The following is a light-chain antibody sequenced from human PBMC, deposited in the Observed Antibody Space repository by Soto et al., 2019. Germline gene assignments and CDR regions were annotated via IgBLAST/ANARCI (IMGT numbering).Light chain of an antibody. J-gene: IGLJ2*01. CDR3: GTWDSSLSSVV. CDR2: ENN. Sequence: VLTQPPSVSAAPGQRVTISCSGSSFNIGNNYVSWYQQLPGTAPKLLIYENNKRPSGIPDRFSGSKSGTSATLGITGLQTGDEADYYCGTWDSSLSSVVFGGGTKVTVL. CDR1: SFNIGNNY. V-gene: IGLV1-51*02.